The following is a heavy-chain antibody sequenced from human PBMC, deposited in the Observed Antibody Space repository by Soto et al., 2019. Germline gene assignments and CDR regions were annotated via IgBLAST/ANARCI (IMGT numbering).Heavy chain of an antibody. J-gene: IGHJ6*02. CDR2: ISGSGVST. V-gene: IGHV3-23*01. D-gene: IGHD3-10*01. CDR1: GFTFSSYA. Sequence: WGSLRLSCAASGFTFSSYAIILVRQSPFKWLEWVSAISGSGVSTYYADSVKGRFTISRDNYKNTLYLQMNSLRAEDTAVYYCANPLFMVPPPMDYGMDVWGQGTTVTVSS. CDR3: ANPLFMVPPPMDYGMDV.